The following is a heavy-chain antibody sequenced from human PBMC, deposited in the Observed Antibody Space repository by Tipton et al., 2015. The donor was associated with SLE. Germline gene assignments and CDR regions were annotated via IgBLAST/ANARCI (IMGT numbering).Heavy chain of an antibody. CDR2: IYYSGTT. J-gene: IGHJ4*02. D-gene: IGHD6-19*01. CDR3: ASARDHWLVYDY. V-gene: IGHV4-59*01. CDR1: GDSIISSY. Sequence: LTCTVSGDSIISSYWSWIRQPPGKGLEWIGYIYYSGTTNYNPSLKSRVTISVDTSKNQVSLKLSSVTAADTAVYYCASARDHWLVYDYWGQGTLVTVSS.